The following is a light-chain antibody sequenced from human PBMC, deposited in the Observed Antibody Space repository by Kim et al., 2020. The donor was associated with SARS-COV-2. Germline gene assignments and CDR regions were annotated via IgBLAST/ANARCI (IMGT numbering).Light chain of an antibody. Sequence: RQRVTMSCTGRRSNVGDNAVSWYQQLPGKAPKLLVYYDDLLPSGVSDRFSGSKSGTSASLVINGLQSEDEADYYCVAWDDRLNGPVFGGGTKLTVL. CDR3: VAWDDRLNGPV. CDR1: RSNVGDNA. V-gene: IGLV1-36*01. CDR2: YDD. J-gene: IGLJ2*01.